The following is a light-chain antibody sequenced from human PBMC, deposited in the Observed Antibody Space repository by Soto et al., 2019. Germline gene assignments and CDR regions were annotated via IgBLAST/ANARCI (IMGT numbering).Light chain of an antibody. CDR1: QSVSSSY. V-gene: IGKV3-20*01. J-gene: IGKJ3*01. CDR3: QQYGSSPPGT. Sequence: EIVLTQSPGTLSLSPGERATLSCRASQSVSSSYLAWYQQKPGQAPGLLIYGASSRATGIPDRFSGSGSGTDFTLTISRLEPEDFAVYYCQQYGSSPPGTFGPGTKVDIK. CDR2: GAS.